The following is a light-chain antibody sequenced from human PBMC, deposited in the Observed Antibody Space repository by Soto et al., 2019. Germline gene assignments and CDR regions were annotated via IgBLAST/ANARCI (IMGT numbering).Light chain of an antibody. J-gene: IGLJ3*02. CDR1: NTDVGGYDR. V-gene: IGLV2-14*01. CDR2: EVY. Sequence: QSALTQPASVSGSPGQSITISCLGTNTDVGGYDRVSWYQHHPGKDPNMLIFEVYNRPSGSSDRFSGSKSGVTSSLTISGLQAEDEADYCCISSIPSTTTHWVFGGGTKVTVL. CDR3: ISSIPSTTTHWV.